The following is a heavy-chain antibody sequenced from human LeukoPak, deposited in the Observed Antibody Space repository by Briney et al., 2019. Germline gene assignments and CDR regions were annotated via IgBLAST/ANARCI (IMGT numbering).Heavy chain of an antibody. Sequence: PGGSLRLSCAAAGFNFRSYGMSWVRQAPGKGLEWVSAISGGGESTSYADSVNGRFTISRDNSRNTLLLQMNSLRAEDTALYYCASAREYCGSAECYEYFQHWGQGTLVTVSS. CDR2: ISGGGEST. J-gene: IGHJ1*01. D-gene: IGHD2-21*01. V-gene: IGHV3-23*01. CDR3: ASAREYCGSAECYEYFQH. CDR1: GFNFRSYG.